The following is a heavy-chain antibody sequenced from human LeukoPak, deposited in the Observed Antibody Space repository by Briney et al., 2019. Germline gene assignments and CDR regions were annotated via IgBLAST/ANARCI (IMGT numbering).Heavy chain of an antibody. D-gene: IGHD3-10*01. CDR2: IYHSGTT. CDR3: AMKPPSGWFGTGWLAP. Sequence: GSLRLSCAASGFSFSSYAMSWVRQPPGKGLEWIGNIYHSGTTHYNPSLKSRVTISVDKSKNHFSLKLNSVTAADTAVYYCAMKPPSGWFGTGWLAPWGQGTLVTVSS. V-gene: IGHV4-4*02. J-gene: IGHJ5*02. CDR1: GFSFSSYAM.